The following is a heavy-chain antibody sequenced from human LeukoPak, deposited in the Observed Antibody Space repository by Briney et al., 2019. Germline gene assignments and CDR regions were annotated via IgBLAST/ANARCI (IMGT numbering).Heavy chain of an antibody. CDR3: ASRQDGYYFDY. J-gene: IGHJ4*02. D-gene: IGHD5-24*01. Sequence: GVPLRLSCTASVFSDNSYYMSCLRHSPGKGLEWVSDIYRGGTTYYCNSLKGRFTIFKNNSKNNLYPQMNNLKGEDTAEYYCASRQDGYYFDYWGQGTLVTVSS. CDR1: VFSDNSYY. V-gene: IGHV3-53*01. CDR2: IYRGGTT.